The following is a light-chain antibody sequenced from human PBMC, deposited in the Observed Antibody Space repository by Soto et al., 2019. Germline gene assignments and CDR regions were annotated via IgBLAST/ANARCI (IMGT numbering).Light chain of an antibody. CDR3: QQYSSSPPKYT. V-gene: IGKV3-20*01. Sequence: EIVLTQSPGTLSLSPGERATLSCRASQSVSSSSLAWYQQKPGQAPRLLIYGASSRATGIPDRFSGSGSGTDFTLTISRREPEDFAVYYCQQYSSSPPKYTFGQGTKLEIK. J-gene: IGKJ2*01. CDR2: GAS. CDR1: QSVSSSS.